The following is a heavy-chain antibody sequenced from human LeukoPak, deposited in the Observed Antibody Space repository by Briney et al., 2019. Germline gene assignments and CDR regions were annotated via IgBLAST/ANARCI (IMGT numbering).Heavy chain of an antibody. V-gene: IGHV3-9*01. J-gene: IGHJ4*02. CDR1: GFTFDDYA. D-gene: IGHD3-22*01. CDR3: AKDISAMIVTVFDY. Sequence: GGSLRLSCAASGFTFDDYAMHWVRQAPGKGLEWVSGISWNSGRIGYADSVKGRFTISRDNAKNSLYLQMNSLRAEDTALYYCAKDISAMIVTVFDYWGQGTLDTVSS. CDR2: ISWNSGRI.